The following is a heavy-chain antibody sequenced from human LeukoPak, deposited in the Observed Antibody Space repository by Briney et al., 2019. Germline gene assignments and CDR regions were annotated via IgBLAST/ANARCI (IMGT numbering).Heavy chain of an antibody. V-gene: IGHV3-9*01. J-gene: IGHJ4*02. CDR1: GFTFDDYA. CDR3: EKDMDYYESSIYYYKLDS. Sequence: GRSLRLSCAASGFTFDDYAMHWVRQAPGKGLEWVSGISWNSVTIGYADSVKGRFTISRDNAKNSLYLQMNSLRAEDTALYYCEKDMDYYESSIYYYKLDSGGQGTLVPVS. CDR2: ISWNSVTI. D-gene: IGHD3-22*01.